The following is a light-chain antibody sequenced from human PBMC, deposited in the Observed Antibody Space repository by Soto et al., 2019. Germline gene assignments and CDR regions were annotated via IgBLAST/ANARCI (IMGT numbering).Light chain of an antibody. Sequence: QPVLTQPPSASGTPGQRVTISCSGSSSNIGSNSVYWHQQLPGTAPKLLIYNTNQRPSGVPDRFSASKSGTSASLAISGLQSEDEAVYYCASWDVSLNAVLFGGGTKLTVL. CDR2: NTN. CDR3: ASWDVSLNAVL. CDR1: SSNIGSNS. V-gene: IGLV1-44*01. J-gene: IGLJ2*01.